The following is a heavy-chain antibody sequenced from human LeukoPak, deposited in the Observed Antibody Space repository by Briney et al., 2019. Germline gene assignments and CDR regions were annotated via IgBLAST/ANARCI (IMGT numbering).Heavy chain of an antibody. CDR1: GFTFSSYA. CDR3: AKGEDYYDSSGYDRVY. V-gene: IGHV3-23*01. Sequence: GGSLRLSCAASGFTFSSYAMSWVRQAPGEGLEWVSAISGSGGSTYYADSVKGRFTISRDNSKNTLYLQMDSLRAEDTAVYYCAKGEDYYDSSGYDRVYWGQGTLVTVSS. J-gene: IGHJ4*02. CDR2: ISGSGGST. D-gene: IGHD3-22*01.